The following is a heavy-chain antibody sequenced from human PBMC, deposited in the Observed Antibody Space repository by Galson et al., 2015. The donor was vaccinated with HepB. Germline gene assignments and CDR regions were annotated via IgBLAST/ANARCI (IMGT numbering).Heavy chain of an antibody. CDR1: GFTFSSYS. D-gene: IGHD2-8*01. CDR3: ARDQGCTNGVCHISFDY. V-gene: IGHV3-21*01. J-gene: IGHJ4*02. Sequence: SLRLSCAASGFTFSSYSMNWVRQAPGKGLEWVSSISSSSSYIYYADSVKGRFTISRDNAKNSLYLQMNSLRAEDTAVYYCARDQGCTNGVCHISFDYWGQGTLVTVSS. CDR2: ISSSSSYI.